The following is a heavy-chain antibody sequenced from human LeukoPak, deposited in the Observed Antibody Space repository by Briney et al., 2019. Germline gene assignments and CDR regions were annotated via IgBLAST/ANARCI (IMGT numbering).Heavy chain of an antibody. CDR3: ARDSPYSSNWEFDY. D-gene: IGHD6-13*01. J-gene: IGHJ4*02. Sequence: PGGSLRLSCAASGFTFSTYAMHWVRQAPGKGLEWVALISYDRSNTYYADSVKGRFTISKDSSKNTLYLQTNSLRTEDTAVYYCARDSPYSSNWEFDYWGQGTLVTVSS. CDR2: ISYDRSNT. V-gene: IGHV3-30-3*01. CDR1: GFTFSTYA.